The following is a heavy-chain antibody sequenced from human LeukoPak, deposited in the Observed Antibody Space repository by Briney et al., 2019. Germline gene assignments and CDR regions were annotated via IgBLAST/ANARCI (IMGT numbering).Heavy chain of an antibody. Sequence: SETLSLTCTVSGGSTSSYYWSWIRQPPGKGLEWIGYIYYSGSTNYNPSLKSRVTISVDTSKNQFSLKLSSVTAADTAVYYCARGFWSGYPSGRFDYWGQGTLVTVSS. CDR3: ARGFWSGYPSGRFDY. V-gene: IGHV4-59*01. D-gene: IGHD3-3*01. CDR2: IYYSGST. CDR1: GGSTSSYY. J-gene: IGHJ4*02.